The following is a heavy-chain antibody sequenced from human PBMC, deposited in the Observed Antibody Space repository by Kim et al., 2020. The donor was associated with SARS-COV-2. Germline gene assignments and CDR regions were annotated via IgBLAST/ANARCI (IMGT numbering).Heavy chain of an antibody. Sequence: GGSLRLSCAASGFTFSSYGMHWVRQAPGKGLEWVAVIWYDGSNKYYAYSVKGRFTISRDNSKNTLYLQMNSLRAEDTAVYYCARDLLVTRLIITHYYGMDVWGQGTTVTVSS. CDR1: GFTFSSYG. D-gene: IGHD2-21*02. CDR2: IWYDGSNK. CDR3: ARDLLVTRLIITHYYGMDV. V-gene: IGHV3-33*01. J-gene: IGHJ6*02.